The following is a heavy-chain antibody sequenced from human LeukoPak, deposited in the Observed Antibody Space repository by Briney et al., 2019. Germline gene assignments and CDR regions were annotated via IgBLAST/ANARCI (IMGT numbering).Heavy chain of an antibody. CDR3: AKDLSPSVTPGDALWDY. V-gene: IGHV3-23*01. J-gene: IGHJ4*02. D-gene: IGHD4-23*01. CDR2: ISSSGGST. Sequence: GGSLRLSCAAAGFTFSSYAMSWVRQAPGKGLEWVSGISSSGGSTYYADSVKGRFTISRDNSKNTLYLQMNSLRAEDTAVYYCAKDLSPSVTPGDALWDYWGQGTLVTVSS. CDR1: GFTFSSYA.